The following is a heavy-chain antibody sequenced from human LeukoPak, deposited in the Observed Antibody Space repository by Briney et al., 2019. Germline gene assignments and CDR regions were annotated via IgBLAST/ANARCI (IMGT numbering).Heavy chain of an antibody. CDR3: AKVYVGSWYAYDH. Sequence: GGSLRLSCTASGFTFDDYALHWVRQAPAKGLEWVSLISGDGGTTDYAASVKGRFTISRDNRRNSLYLHMNSPRTEDTALYFCAKVYVGSWYAYDHWGQGTLVTVSS. J-gene: IGHJ4*02. V-gene: IGHV3-43*02. CDR2: ISGDGGTT. D-gene: IGHD6-13*01. CDR1: GFTFDDYA.